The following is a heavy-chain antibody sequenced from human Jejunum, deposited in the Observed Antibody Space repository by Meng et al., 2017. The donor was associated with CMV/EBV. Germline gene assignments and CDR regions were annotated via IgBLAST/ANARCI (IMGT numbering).Heavy chain of an antibody. CDR1: TFSAAW. CDR2: IESRTDGGAT. D-gene: IGHD3-10*01. Sequence: TFSAAWMSWVRQAPGTGLEWVGRIESRTDGGATDYAAPVKGRFTISRDDSKNTLFLEMNSLKTEDTAVYYCTTLQRGYYYKAFDIWGPGTMVTVSS. V-gene: IGHV3-15*04. J-gene: IGHJ3*02. CDR3: TTLQRGYYYKAFDI.